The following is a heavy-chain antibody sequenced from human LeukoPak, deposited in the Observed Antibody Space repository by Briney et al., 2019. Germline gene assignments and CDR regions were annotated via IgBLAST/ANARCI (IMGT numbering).Heavy chain of an antibody. D-gene: IGHD3-10*01. V-gene: IGHV3-66*01. J-gene: IGHJ4*02. Sequence: GESLRLSCAVSGFTLSSNYMSWVRQAPGKGLEWVSVIYSGGGTYYPDSVKGRFTISRDNSKNTAYRQINSIRLEDTPVYYYGRSRGTFFPHDYWGQGTLVTVSS. CDR1: GFTLSSNY. CDR2: IYSGGGT. CDR3: GRSRGTFFPHDY.